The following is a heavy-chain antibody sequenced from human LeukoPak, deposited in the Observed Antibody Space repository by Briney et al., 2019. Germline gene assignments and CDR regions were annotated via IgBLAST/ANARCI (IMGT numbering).Heavy chain of an antibody. CDR2: IYYSGST. CDR3: ARTGYSGGWYWYFDL. CDR1: GGSISSSSAY. J-gene: IGHJ2*01. V-gene: IGHV4-39*01. Sequence: SETLSLTCTVSGGSISSSSAYWGWIRQPPGKGLEWIGSIYYSGSTYYNPSLKSRVTISVDTSKNQFSLKLSSVTAADTAVYYCARTGYSGGWYWYFDLWGRGTLVTVSS. D-gene: IGHD6-19*01.